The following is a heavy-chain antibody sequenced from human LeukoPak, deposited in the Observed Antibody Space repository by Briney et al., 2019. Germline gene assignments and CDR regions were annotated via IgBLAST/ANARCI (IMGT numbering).Heavy chain of an antibody. V-gene: IGHV4-4*07. Sequence: SETLSLTCIVSGDSISSYYWSWIRQPAGKGLEWIGRIYTSGSTNYNPSLKSRVTISVDTSKNQLSLKLSSVTAADTAVYYCARDGSLLGNDAFDIWGQGTMVTVSS. D-gene: IGHD3-16*02. CDR1: GDSISSYY. J-gene: IGHJ3*02. CDR3: ARDGSLLGNDAFDI. CDR2: IYTSGST.